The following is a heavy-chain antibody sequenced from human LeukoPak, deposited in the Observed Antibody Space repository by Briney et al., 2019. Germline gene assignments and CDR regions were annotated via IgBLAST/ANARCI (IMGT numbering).Heavy chain of an antibody. J-gene: IGHJ6*03. CDR3: ARDISSASRGMDV. CDR2: ISSSSSTI. V-gene: IGHV3-48*01. CDR1: GFTFSSYT. D-gene: IGHD6-6*01. Sequence: PGGSLRLSCAASGFTFSSYTMNWVRQAPGKGLEWVSDISSSSSTIYYADSVKGRFTISRDNAKNSLYLQMNSLRVEDTAVYHCARDISSASRGMDVWGKGTTVTVSS.